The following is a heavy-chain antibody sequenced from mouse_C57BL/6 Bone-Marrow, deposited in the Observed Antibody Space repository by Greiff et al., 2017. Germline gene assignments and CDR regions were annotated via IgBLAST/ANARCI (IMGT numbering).Heavy chain of an antibody. Sequence: QVQLQQSGAELVRPGTSVKMSCKASGYTFTNYWIGWAKQRPGHGLAWIGDIYPGGGYTNYNEKFKGKATLTADKSSSTAYMQFSSLTSEDSAIYYCARGNYDYLAMDYWGQGTSVTVSS. CDR3: ARGNYDYLAMDY. V-gene: IGHV1-63*01. D-gene: IGHD2-4*01. CDR1: GYTFTNYW. J-gene: IGHJ4*01. CDR2: IYPGGGYT.